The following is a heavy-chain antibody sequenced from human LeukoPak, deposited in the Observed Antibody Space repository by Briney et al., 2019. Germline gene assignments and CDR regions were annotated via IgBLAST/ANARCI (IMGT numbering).Heavy chain of an antibody. D-gene: IGHD5-24*01. V-gene: IGHV1-69*10. J-gene: IGHJ4*01. CDR3: ARHVIEMATFDY. CDR1: GGTFSSYA. CDR2: IIPILDVT. Sequence: GASVKVSCKASGGTFSSYAISWVRQAPGQGLEWMGRIIPILDVTDYAQNFQGRVTITADKSTSTAYMEVNSLKFEDTAVYYCARHVIEMATFDYWGHGTLVTVSS.